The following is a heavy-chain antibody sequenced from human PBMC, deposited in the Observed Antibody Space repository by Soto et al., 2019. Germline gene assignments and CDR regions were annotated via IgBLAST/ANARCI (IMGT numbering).Heavy chain of an antibody. J-gene: IGHJ5*02. CDR2: VIPILGMA. CDR3: GRGGAVVVPGAVDRHNWFDP. CDR1: GGTFSSYS. V-gene: IGHV1-69*02. Sequence: QVQLVQSGAEVKKPGSSVKVSCEASGGTFSSYSFSWVRQAPGQGLEWMGRVIPILGMANYAQKFQGRVTITADKSTRTFYMXLSSLRSEDTAGYYCGRGGAVVVPGAVDRHNWFDPWGQGTLVTVSS. D-gene: IGHD2-2*01.